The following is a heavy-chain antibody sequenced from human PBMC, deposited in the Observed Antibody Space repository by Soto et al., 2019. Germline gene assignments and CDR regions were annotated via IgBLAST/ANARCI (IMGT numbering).Heavy chain of an antibody. J-gene: IGHJ4*02. D-gene: IGHD6-6*01. V-gene: IGHV4-39*01. Sequence: QLQLQESGPGLVKPSETLSLTCTVSGGSITSSSHYWGWIRQAPGKGLECIGNIYYDGNTYYNPSLKSRVTLSLDTSKNQFSLRLNSVTAADTAVYYCARSSIAPRLFMYPFDYWGQGTLVTVSS. CDR3: ARSSIAPRLFMYPFDY. CDR1: GGSITSSSHY. CDR2: IYYDGNT.